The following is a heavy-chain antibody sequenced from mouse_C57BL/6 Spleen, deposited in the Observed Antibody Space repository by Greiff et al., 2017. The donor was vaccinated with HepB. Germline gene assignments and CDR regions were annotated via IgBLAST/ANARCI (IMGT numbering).Heavy chain of an antibody. CDR1: GYAFSSSW. V-gene: IGHV1-82*01. D-gene: IGHD4-1*01. J-gene: IGHJ2*01. CDR3: ARSLTGTGDY. Sequence: QVQLQQSGPELVKPGASVKISCKASGYAFSSSWMNWVKQRPGKGLEWIGRIYPGDGDTNYNGKFKGKATLTADKSCSTAYMQLSSLTSEDSAVYFCARSLTGTGDYWGQGTTLTVSS. CDR2: IYPGDGDT.